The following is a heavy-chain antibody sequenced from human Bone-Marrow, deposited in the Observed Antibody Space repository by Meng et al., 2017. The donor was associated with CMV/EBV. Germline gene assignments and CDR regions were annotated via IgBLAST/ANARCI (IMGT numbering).Heavy chain of an antibody. CDR2: ISTRGTMI. D-gene: IGHD3-16*01. V-gene: IGHV3-11*04. CDR1: GFTFSDHY. J-gene: IGHJ6*02. Sequence: GESLKISCAASGFTFSDHYMSWIRQAPGKGLEWVSYISTRGTMIYYADSVKGRFTISRDNARNSVFLQMSSLRVEDTAVYYCAKDQTCRLNYFYYYGMDVWGQGTSVTVSS. CDR3: AKDQTCRLNYFYYYGMDV.